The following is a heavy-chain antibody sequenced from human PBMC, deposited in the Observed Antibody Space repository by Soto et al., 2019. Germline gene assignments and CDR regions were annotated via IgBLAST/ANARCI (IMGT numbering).Heavy chain of an antibody. CDR2: IYHSGST. Sequence: QLQLQESGSGLVKPSQTLSLTCAVSGGSISSGGYSWSWIRQPPGKGLEWIGYIYHSGSTYYNPSLKSRVTIPVDRSKNQFSLKLSSVTAADTAVYYCASYGGSNGYYFDYWGQGTLVTVSS. CDR1: GGSISSGGYS. CDR3: ASYGGSNGYYFDY. J-gene: IGHJ4*02. V-gene: IGHV4-30-2*01. D-gene: IGHD2-15*01.